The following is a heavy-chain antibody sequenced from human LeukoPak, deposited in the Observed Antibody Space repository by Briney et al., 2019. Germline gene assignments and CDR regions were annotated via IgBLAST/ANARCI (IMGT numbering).Heavy chain of an antibody. J-gene: IGHJ4*02. CDR2: INHSGST. CDR3: ARRYDY. CDR1: GGSFSGYY. V-gene: IGHV4-34*01. D-gene: IGHD1-1*01. Sequence: SETLSLTCAVYGGSFSGYYWSWIRQPPGKGLEWIGEINHSGSTNYNPSLKSRVTISVDTSKNQFSLKLSSVTAADTAVYYCARRYDYWGQGTLVTVSS.